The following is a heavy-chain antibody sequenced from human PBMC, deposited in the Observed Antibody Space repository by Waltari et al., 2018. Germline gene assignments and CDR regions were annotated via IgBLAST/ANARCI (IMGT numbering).Heavy chain of an antibody. V-gene: IGHV3-23*03. CDR3: AKDTDWYLDY. D-gene: IGHD2-21*01. Sequence: EVRLLWSGGCLVQPGGSLILSCAASGFTFSSAAMSRFLQAPGTGLGWVSVIYSGGSTSYAASVKGRFTVSNDYSKDTMYLQMDSLRADDTAVYYCAKDTDWYLDYWGQGTLVTVSS. J-gene: IGHJ4*02. CDR1: GFTFSSAA. CDR2: IYSGGST.